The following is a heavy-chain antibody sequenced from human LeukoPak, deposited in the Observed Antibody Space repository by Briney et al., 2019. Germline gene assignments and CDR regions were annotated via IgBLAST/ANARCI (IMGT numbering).Heavy chain of an antibody. D-gene: IGHD3-22*01. J-gene: IGHJ4*02. V-gene: IGHV3-53*01. CDR1: GFTVSSNY. Sequence: GGSLRLSCAASGFTVSSNYMSWVRQAPGKGLEWVSVIYSGGSTYYADSVKGRFTISRDNSKNTLYLQMNSLKTEDTAVYYCTRVRLRYYESSGSIRNFDYWGQGTLVTVSS. CDR3: TRVRLRYYESSGSIRNFDY. CDR2: IYSGGST.